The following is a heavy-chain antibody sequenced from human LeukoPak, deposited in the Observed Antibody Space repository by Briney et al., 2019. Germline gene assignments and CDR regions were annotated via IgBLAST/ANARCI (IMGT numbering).Heavy chain of an antibody. J-gene: IGHJ4*02. Sequence: QSGGSLRLSCAASGFTFSSYGMHWVRQAPGKGLEWVAVISYDGSNKYYADSVKGRFTISRDNSKNTLYLQMNSLRAEDTAVYYCAKGYGGWYLFDYWGQGTLVTVSS. V-gene: IGHV3-30*18. CDR1: GFTFSSYG. D-gene: IGHD6-19*01. CDR2: ISYDGSNK. CDR3: AKGYGGWYLFDY.